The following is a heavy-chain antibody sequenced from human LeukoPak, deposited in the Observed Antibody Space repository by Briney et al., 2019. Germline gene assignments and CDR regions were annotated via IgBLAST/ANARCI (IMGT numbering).Heavy chain of an antibody. CDR1: EFTITNPW. D-gene: IGHD2-21*01. CDR3: FTDRVVLVLVTRFVY. J-gene: IGHJ4*02. Sequence: GGSLRLSYGASEFTITNPWMSWVRQAPGKGLEWVGRIRSKTDGGTTDYAAPVKGRFTISRDDSKNMLYLEMNSLRTEDTAVYYCFTDRVVLVLVTRFVYWGQGTLVTVSS. CDR2: IRSKTDGGTT. V-gene: IGHV3-15*01.